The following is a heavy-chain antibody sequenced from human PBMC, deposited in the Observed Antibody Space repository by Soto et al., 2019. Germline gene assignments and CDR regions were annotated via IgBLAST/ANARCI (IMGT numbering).Heavy chain of an antibody. CDR1: GYTFTSYA. CDR3: ARWSNGDYVSAFDI. V-gene: IGHV1-3*01. J-gene: IGHJ3*02. D-gene: IGHD4-17*01. CDR2: INAGNGNT. Sequence: GASVKVSCKASGYTFTSYAMHWVRQAPGQRLEWMGWINAGNGNTKYSQKFQGRVTITADKSTSTAYMELSSLRSEDTAVYYCARWSNGDYVSAFDIWGQGTMVTVSS.